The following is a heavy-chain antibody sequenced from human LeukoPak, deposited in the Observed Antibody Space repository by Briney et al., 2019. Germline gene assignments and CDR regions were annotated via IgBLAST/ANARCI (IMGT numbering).Heavy chain of an antibody. D-gene: IGHD4-17*01. CDR2: IKGDGSDT. V-gene: IGHV3-74*01. CDR3: ARASTTVPNLLDY. Sequence: GGSLRLSCAASGFTFSSYWMHWVRQTPGKGLVWVSRIKGDGSDTLYADSVKGRLTISRDNSKNTLYLQTSSLGVDDTAVYYCARASTTVPNLLDYWGQGALVSVSS. CDR1: GFTFSSYW. J-gene: IGHJ4*02.